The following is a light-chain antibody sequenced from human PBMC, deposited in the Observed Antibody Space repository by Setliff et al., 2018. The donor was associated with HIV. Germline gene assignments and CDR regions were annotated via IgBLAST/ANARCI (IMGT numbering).Light chain of an antibody. CDR3: SSYTISNTLV. CDR1: SSDLGSYNY. J-gene: IGLJ2*01. V-gene: IGLV2-14*01. CDR2: EVS. Sequence: QSALTQPASVSGSPGQSVTISCTGTSSDLGSYNYVSWYQQHPGKAPKLMIYEVSNRPSGVSNRFSGSKSGNTASLTISGLQAEDEADYYCSSYTISNTLVFGGGTQLTVL.